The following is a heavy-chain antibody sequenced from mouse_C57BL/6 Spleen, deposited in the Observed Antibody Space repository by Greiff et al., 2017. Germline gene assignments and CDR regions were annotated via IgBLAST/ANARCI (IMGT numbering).Heavy chain of an antibody. V-gene: IGHV1-82*01. J-gene: IGHJ4*01. D-gene: IGHD2-1*01. CDR1: GYAFSSSW. CDR3: ARDGNSPYYAMDY. CDR2: IYPGDGDT. Sequence: VQLQQSGPELVKPGASVKISCKASGYAFSSSWMNWVKQRPGKGLEWIGRIYPGDGDTNYNGKFKGKATLTADKSSSTAYMQLSSLTSEDSAVYFCARDGNSPYYAMDYWGQGTSVTVSS.